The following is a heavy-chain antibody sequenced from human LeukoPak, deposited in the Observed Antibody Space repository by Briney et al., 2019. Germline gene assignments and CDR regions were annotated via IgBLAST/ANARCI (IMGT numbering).Heavy chain of an antibody. V-gene: IGHV3-48*02. D-gene: IGHD6-19*01. CDR2: ISSSSSTI. CDR3: ARVTAGFFDY. J-gene: IGHJ4*02. CDR1: GFTFSTYS. Sequence: LSGGSLRLSCAASGFTFSTYSMSWVRQAPGKGLEWVSYISSSSSTIYYADSVKGRFTISRDNAKKSLYLQMNSLRDEDTAVYYCARVTAGFFDYWGQGTLVTVSS.